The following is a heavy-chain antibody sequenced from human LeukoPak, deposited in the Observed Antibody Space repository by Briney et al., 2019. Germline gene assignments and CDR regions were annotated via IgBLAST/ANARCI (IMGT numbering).Heavy chain of an antibody. D-gene: IGHD6-19*01. CDR3: ARQRVAVGPLIVSAFDM. CDR2: IYYSGST. J-gene: IGHJ3*02. Sequence: PSETLSLTCTVSGCSISSSSYYWGWIRQPPGKELEWIGSIYYSGSTYYNPSLKSRVTISVDTSKNQYSLKLSSVPAADTAVYYCARQRVAVGPLIVSAFDMWGQGTMVTVSS. V-gene: IGHV4-39*01. CDR1: GCSISSSSYY.